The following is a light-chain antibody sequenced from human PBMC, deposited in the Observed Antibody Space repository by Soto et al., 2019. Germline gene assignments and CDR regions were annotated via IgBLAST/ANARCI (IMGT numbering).Light chain of an antibody. CDR2: GAS. V-gene: IGKV3-20*01. CDR3: QQYGTSLSWT. J-gene: IGKJ1*01. CDR1: QSVTSSY. Sequence: EIVLTQSPGTLSLSPGERATLSCRASQSVTSSYLTWYQQKPGQAPRLLIYGASSRAAGIPDRFSGSGSGTDFTLTFNRLEPEDFAVYYCQQYGTSLSWTFGQGTKVEIK.